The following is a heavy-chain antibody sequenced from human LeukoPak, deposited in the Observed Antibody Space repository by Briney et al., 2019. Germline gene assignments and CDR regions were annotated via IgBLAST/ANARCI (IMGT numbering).Heavy chain of an antibody. V-gene: IGHV4-34*01. Sequence: SETLSLTCAVYGGSFSGYYWSWIRQPPGKGLEWIGEINHSGGTNYNPSLKSRVTISVDTSKNQFSLKLSSVTAADTAVYYCARGLPYYYGSGSSFDYWGQGTLVTVSS. CDR2: INHSGGT. D-gene: IGHD3-10*01. CDR3: ARGLPYYYGSGSSFDY. CDR1: GGSFSGYY. J-gene: IGHJ4*02.